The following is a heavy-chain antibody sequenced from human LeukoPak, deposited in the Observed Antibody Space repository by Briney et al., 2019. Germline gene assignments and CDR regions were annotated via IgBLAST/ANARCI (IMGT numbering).Heavy chain of an antibody. V-gene: IGHV3-30*18. CDR1: GFTFSSYG. J-gene: IGHJ4*02. Sequence: GGSLRLSCAASGFTFSSYGMHWVRQAPGKGLEWVAVISYDGSNKYYADSVKGRFTISRDNSKNTLYLLMNSLRAEDTAVYYCAKDLGYCSGGSCYRFDYWGQGTLVTVSS. CDR3: AKDLGYCSGGSCYRFDY. D-gene: IGHD2-15*01. CDR2: ISYDGSNK.